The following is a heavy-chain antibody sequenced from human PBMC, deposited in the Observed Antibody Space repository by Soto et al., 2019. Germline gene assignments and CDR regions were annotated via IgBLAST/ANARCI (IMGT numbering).Heavy chain of an antibody. CDR2: INQDGGEK. CDR3: ATGGSGRDYYHAMDV. D-gene: IGHD2-15*01. CDR1: GFTFSGYW. V-gene: IGHV3-7*01. Sequence: EVQLVESGGGLVQPGGSLRLSCAASGFTFSGYWMSWVRQAPGKGLEWVANINQDGGEKYYVDSVKGRFTISRDNAKNSLYLQMNSLRAEDTAVFYCATGGSGRDYYHAMDVWGQGTTVTVSS. J-gene: IGHJ6*02.